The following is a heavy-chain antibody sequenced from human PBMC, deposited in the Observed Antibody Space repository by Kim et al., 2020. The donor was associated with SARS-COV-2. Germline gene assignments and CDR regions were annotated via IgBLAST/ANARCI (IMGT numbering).Heavy chain of an antibody. CDR1: GFTFSDHY. CDR3: ARGIQLWFGGFDY. V-gene: IGHV3-72*01. D-gene: IGHD5-18*01. J-gene: IGHJ4*02. CDR2: NRNKANSYTT. Sequence: GGSLRLSCAASGFTFSDHYMDWVRQAPGKGLEWVGRNRNKANSYTTEYAASVKGRFTISRDDSKNSLYLQMNSLKTEDTAVYYCARGIQLWFGGFDYWGQGTLVTVSS.